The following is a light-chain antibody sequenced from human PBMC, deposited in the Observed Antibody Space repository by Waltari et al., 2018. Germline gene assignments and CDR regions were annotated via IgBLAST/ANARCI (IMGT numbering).Light chain of an antibody. CDR3: SSYTRSNTWV. V-gene: IGLV2-14*01. J-gene: IGLJ3*02. CDR1: SSDVGGYNY. CDR2: EGV. Sequence: QSALTQPASVSGSPGQSITISCTGTSSDVGGYNYVSCDEHHPGKPPKLIIYEGVDRSSGVLNRFSSSKSANTASLTISGLQTEDEADYYCSSYTRSNTWVFGGGTRLTVL.